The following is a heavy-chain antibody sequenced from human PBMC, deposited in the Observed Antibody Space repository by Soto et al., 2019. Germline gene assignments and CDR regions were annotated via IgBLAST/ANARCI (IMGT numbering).Heavy chain of an antibody. CDR3: ARGRYYYDGGPDY. J-gene: IGHJ4*02. CDR2: ISYDGSNK. CDR1: GFTFSSYA. Sequence: QVQLVESGGGVVQPGRSLRLSCAASGFTFSSYAMHWVRQAPGKGLEWVAVISYDGSNKYYADSVKRRFTISRDKSKNTLYLQMNSLRAEDTAVYYCARGRYYYDGGPDYWGQGTLVTVSS. V-gene: IGHV3-30-3*01. D-gene: IGHD3-22*01.